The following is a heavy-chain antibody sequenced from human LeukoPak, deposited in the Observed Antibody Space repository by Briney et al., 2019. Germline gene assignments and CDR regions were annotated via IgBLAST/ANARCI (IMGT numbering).Heavy chain of an antibody. CDR1: GFTFSDYY. V-gene: IGHV3-11*04. Sequence: GGSLRLSCAASGFTFSDYYMSWIRQAPGKGLEWASYISSSGSTIYYADSVKGRFTISRDNAKNSLYLQMNSLRAEDTAVYYCVRDPRSSSPGGDYWGQGTLVTVSS. CDR2: ISSSGSTI. D-gene: IGHD6-6*01. CDR3: VRDPRSSSPGGDY. J-gene: IGHJ4*02.